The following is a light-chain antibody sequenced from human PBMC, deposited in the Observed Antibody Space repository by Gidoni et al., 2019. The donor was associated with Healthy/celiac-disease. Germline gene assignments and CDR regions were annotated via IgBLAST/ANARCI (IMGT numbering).Light chain of an antibody. CDR3: QQYYSYPPLT. V-gene: IGKV1-8*01. CDR2: AAS. CDR1: QGISSY. Sequence: AIRITQSPSSLSASTGDRVTITCRASQGISSYLAWYQQKPGKAPKLLIYAASTLQSGVPSRFSGSGSGTDFTLTISGLQSEDFATYYCQQYYSYPPLTFGGGTKVEIK. J-gene: IGKJ4*01.